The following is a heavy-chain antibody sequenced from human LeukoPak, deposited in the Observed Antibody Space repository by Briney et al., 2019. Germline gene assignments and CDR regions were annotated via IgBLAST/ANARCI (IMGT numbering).Heavy chain of an antibody. V-gene: IGHV3-30*18. J-gene: IGHJ4*02. D-gene: IGHD6-19*01. CDR1: GFTFSSYG. CDR2: ISYDGSNK. Sequence: PXRSLRLSCAASGFTFSSYGMHWVRQAPGKGLEWVAVISYDGSNKYYADSVKGRFTISRDNSKNTLYLQMNSLRAEDTAVYYCAKSGHWDQQWLVRVNTPIDYWGQGTLVTVSS. CDR3: AKSGHWDQQWLVRVNTPIDY.